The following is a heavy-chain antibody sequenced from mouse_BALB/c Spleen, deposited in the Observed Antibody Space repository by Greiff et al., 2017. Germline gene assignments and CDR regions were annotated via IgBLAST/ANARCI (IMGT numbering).Heavy chain of an antibody. Sequence: DVKLVESGGGLVKPGGSLKLSCAASGFAFSSYDMSWVRQTPEKRLEWVAYISSGGGSTYYPDTVKGRFTISRDNAKNTLYLQMSSLKSEDTAMYYCARRVGYDGEYFDYWGQGTTLTVSS. J-gene: IGHJ2*01. V-gene: IGHV5-12-1*01. CDR1: GFAFSSYD. D-gene: IGHD2-2*01. CDR2: ISSGGGST. CDR3: ARRVGYDGEYFDY.